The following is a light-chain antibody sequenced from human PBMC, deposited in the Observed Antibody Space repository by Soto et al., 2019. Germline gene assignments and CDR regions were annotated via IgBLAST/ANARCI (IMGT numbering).Light chain of an antibody. CDR2: EVT. CDR3: SSYVSTSRYV. V-gene: IGLV2-18*02. CDR1: SSDVGKYDR. Sequence: QSALTQPPSVSGSPGQSVTISCTGTSSDVGKYDRVSWYQQSPGTAPKLIIYEVTTRPSGVPARFSGSKSGNTASLTISGLQAEDEADYYCSSYVSTSRYVFGAGTKVT. J-gene: IGLJ1*01.